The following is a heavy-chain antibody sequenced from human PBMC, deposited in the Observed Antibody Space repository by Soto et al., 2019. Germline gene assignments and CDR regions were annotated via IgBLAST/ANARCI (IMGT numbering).Heavy chain of an antibody. CDR2: ISGSGGST. D-gene: IGHD6-19*01. CDR3: AKALSGWYINPGGYYFDY. J-gene: IGHJ4*02. V-gene: IGHV3-23*01. Sequence: GGSLRLSCAASGFTFSSYAMSWVRQAPGKGLEWVSAISGSGGSTYYADSVKGRFTISRDNSKNTLYLQMNSLRAEDTAVYYCAKALSGWYINPGGYYFDYWGQGTLVTVSS. CDR1: GFTFSSYA.